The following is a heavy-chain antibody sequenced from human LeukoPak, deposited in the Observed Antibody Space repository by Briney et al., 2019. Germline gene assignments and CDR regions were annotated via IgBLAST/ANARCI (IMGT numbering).Heavy chain of an antibody. D-gene: IGHD1-20*01. J-gene: IGHJ4*02. V-gene: IGHV1-8*01. CDR2: MNPNSGNT. Sequence: GASVKVSCKASGYTFTSYDINWVRQATGQGLEWMGWMNPNSGNTGYAQKFQGRVTMTRNTSISTAYMELSSLRSEDTAVYYCASTRWLLTGGIYYFDYWGQGTLVTVSS. CDR3: ASTRWLLTGGIYYFDY. CDR1: GYTFTSYD.